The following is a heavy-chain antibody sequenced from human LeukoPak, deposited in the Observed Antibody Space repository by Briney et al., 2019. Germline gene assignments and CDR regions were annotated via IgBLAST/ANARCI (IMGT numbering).Heavy chain of an antibody. V-gene: IGHV3-49*04. D-gene: IGHD3-9*01. CDR2: IRSKAYGGTT. CDR3: TLFGLDYDILTGHRAFDY. Sequence: PGGSLRLSCTASGFTFGDYAMSWVRQAPGKGLEWVGFIRSKAYGGTTEYAASVKGRFTISRDDSKSIAYLQMNSLKTEDTAVYYCTLFGLDYDILTGHRAFDYWGQGTLVTVSS. CDR1: GFTFGDYA. J-gene: IGHJ4*02.